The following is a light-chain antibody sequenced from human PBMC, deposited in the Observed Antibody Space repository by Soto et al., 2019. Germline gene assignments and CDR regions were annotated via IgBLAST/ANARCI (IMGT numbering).Light chain of an antibody. Sequence: EIEMTQSPVTLSVSPGERATLSCRASQSVSSKLAWYQQKPGQAPRLLIYGASTRATGIPARFSGSGSGTEFTLSISSLQSEDFAVYYCQQYNNWPLTFGQGTKLEIK. CDR1: QSVSSK. J-gene: IGKJ2*01. CDR3: QQYNNWPLT. V-gene: IGKV3-15*01. CDR2: GAS.